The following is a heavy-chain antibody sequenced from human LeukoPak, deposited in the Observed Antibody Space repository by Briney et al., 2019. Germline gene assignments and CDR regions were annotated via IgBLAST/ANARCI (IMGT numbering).Heavy chain of an antibody. V-gene: IGHV3-30*03. Sequence: GGSLRLSCAASGFTFSSYGMHWVRQAPGKGLEWVAVISYDGSNKYYADSVKGRFTISRDNAKNSLYLQMNSLRAEDTAVYYCARDHRAAWLAAAGYYYYYGMDVWGQGTTVTVSS. CDR3: ARDHRAAWLAAAGYYYYYGMDV. D-gene: IGHD6-13*01. J-gene: IGHJ6*02. CDR2: ISYDGSNK. CDR1: GFTFSSYG.